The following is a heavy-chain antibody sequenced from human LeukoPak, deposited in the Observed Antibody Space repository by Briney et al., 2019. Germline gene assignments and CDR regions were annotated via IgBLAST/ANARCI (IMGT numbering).Heavy chain of an antibody. J-gene: IGHJ4*02. CDR1: GFTFSSYW. D-gene: IGHD5-24*01. Sequence: GGSLRLSCAASGFTFSSYWMSWVRQAPGKGLEWVSYISSSGRTIYYADSVKGRFTISRDNAKNSLYLQMNSLRAEDTAVYYCARIWLQFGGFDYWGQGTLVTVSS. CDR3: ARIWLQFGGFDY. CDR2: ISSSGRTI. V-gene: IGHV3-48*04.